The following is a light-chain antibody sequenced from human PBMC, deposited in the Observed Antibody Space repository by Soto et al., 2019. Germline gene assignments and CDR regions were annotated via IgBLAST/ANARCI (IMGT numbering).Light chain of an antibody. CDR2: EVS. J-gene: IGLJ3*02. CDR1: SSDIGSYKH. V-gene: IGLV2-14*01. CDR3: SSYSSGSTLGV. Sequence: QSALTQPASVSGSPGQSITIACTGTSSDIGSYKHVSWYQHHPGKVPQLLIYEVSNRPSGVSSRFSASKSGNTASLTISGLQAEDEADYYCSSYSSGSTLGVFGGGTKLTVL.